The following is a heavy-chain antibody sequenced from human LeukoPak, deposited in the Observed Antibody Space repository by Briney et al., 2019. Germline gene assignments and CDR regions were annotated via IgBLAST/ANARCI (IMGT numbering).Heavy chain of an antibody. J-gene: IGHJ4*02. D-gene: IGHD6-19*01. CDR2: INPKSGGT. Sequence: ASVKVSCKASGYTFTGYYMHWVRQAPGQGLEWMGWINPKSGGTNYAQKFQGRVTMTTDTSTSTAYMELRSLRSDDTAVYYCAMGGWYYFDYWGQGTLVTVSS. CDR1: GYTFTGYY. V-gene: IGHV1-2*02. CDR3: AMGGWYYFDY.